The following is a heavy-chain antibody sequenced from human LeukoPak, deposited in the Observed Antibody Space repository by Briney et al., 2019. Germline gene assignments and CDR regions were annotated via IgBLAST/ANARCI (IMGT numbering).Heavy chain of an antibody. CDR3: ASGLLWFGELHDY. CDR1: GFTFSDYY. Sequence: PGGSLRLSCAASGFTFSDYYMRWIRQAPGKGLEWVSYISSSGSTIYYADSVKGRFTTSRDNAKNSLYLQMNSLRAEDTAVYYCASGLLWFGELHDYWGQGTLVTVSS. D-gene: IGHD3-10*01. CDR2: ISSSGSTI. J-gene: IGHJ4*02. V-gene: IGHV3-11*04.